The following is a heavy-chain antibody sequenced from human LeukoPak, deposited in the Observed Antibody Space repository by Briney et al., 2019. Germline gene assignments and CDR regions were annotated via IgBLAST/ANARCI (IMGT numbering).Heavy chain of an antibody. CDR3: ATRYCSSTSCFGFGAAFDI. CDR1: GFTVSSNY. Sequence: PGGSLRLSCAASGFTVSSNYMSWVRQAPGKGLEWVSVIYSGGSTYYADSVKGRFTISRDNSKNTLYLQMNSLRAEDTAVYYCATRYCSSTSCFGFGAAFDIWGQGTMVTVSS. J-gene: IGHJ3*02. V-gene: IGHV3-66*04. CDR2: IYSGGST. D-gene: IGHD2-2*01.